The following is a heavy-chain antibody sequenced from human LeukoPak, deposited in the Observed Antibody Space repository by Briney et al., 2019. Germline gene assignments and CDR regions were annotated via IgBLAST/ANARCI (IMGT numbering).Heavy chain of an antibody. V-gene: IGHV3-23*01. CDR1: GFTFINYA. CDR2: ISGNGGNS. Sequence: GGSLRLSCAASGFTFINYAMTWVRQAPGKGREWVSIISGNGGNSYYGDSVKGRFIISRDNSKNTLYLQMNSLRVEDTAVYYCAKVITWSTKPFDIWGQGTMVTVSS. CDR3: AKVITWSTKPFDI. J-gene: IGHJ3*02. D-gene: IGHD2-21*01.